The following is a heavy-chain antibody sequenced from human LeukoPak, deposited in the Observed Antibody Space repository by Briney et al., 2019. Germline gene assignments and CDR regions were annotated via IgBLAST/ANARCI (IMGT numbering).Heavy chain of an antibody. D-gene: IGHD2-2*02. Sequence: GASVKVSCKASGYTFTSYGISWVRQAPGQGLEGRGWISAYNGKTNYAQKLQGRVTMTTDTSTSTAYMELRSLRSDDTAVYYCAREGVVVVPAAIVLYYYGMDVWGQGTTVTVSS. CDR2: ISAYNGKT. J-gene: IGHJ6*02. V-gene: IGHV1-18*01. CDR1: GYTFTSYG. CDR3: AREGVVVVPAAIVLYYYGMDV.